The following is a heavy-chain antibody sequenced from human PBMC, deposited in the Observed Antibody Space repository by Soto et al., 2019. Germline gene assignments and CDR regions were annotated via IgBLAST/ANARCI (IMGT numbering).Heavy chain of an antibody. Sequence: EVQLVESGGGMVMPGGSLRLSCAASGFTFSDAWMTWIRQAPGKGLQCVGRIKRKIDGETTDYAAPVKGRFTISRDDSKNTLYLEMNSLKVEDTALYYRVTGRGGGMAVWGQGTTVTVSS. D-gene: IGHD3-10*01. CDR1: GFTFSDAW. CDR2: IKRKIDGETT. J-gene: IGHJ6*01. V-gene: IGHV3-15*01. CDR3: VTGRGGGMAV.